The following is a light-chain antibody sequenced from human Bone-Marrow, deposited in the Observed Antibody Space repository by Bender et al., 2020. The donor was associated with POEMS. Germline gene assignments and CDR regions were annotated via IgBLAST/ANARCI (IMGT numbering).Light chain of an antibody. V-gene: IGLV2-14*02. Sequence: QSALTQPASVSGSPGQSITISCTGTSSDVGAYNLVSWYQQYPGKAPKLLLYEGTKRPSGVPDRFSGSKSGTSASLAISGLQSEDEADYYCAAWEDSLNGWVFGGGTKLTVL. CDR1: SSDVGAYNL. CDR3: AAWEDSLNGWV. CDR2: EGT. J-gene: IGLJ3*02.